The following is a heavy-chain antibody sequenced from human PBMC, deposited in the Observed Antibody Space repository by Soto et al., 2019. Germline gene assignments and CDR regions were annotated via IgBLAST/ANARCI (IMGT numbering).Heavy chain of an antibody. Sequence: GASVKVSCKASGYTFTSYGISWVRQAPAQGLEWMGWISAYNGNTNYAQKLQGRVTMTTDTSTSTAYMELRSLRSDDTAVYYCATNYYDSSLGPRLCSDPCGQGILVTVSS. CDR1: GYTFTSYG. J-gene: IGHJ5*02. D-gene: IGHD3-22*01. CDR2: ISAYNGNT. CDR3: ATNYYDSSLGPRLCSDP. V-gene: IGHV1-18*01.